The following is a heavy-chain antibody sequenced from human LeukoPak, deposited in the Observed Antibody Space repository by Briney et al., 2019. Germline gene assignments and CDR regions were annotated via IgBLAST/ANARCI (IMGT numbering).Heavy chain of an antibody. D-gene: IGHD4-23*01. CDR3: ARAGYGGNSVEYYYYMAV. Sequence: PSETPSLTCTVSGGSVSGYYWSWIRQPLGKGLEWIGNVYSTGSTNSNPSLKSRVTISIDTSRNQFSLNLSSVTAADTAIYHCARAGYGGNSVEYYYYMAVWGKGTTVIVSS. CDR1: GGSVSGYY. CDR2: VYSTGST. J-gene: IGHJ6*03. V-gene: IGHV4-59*02.